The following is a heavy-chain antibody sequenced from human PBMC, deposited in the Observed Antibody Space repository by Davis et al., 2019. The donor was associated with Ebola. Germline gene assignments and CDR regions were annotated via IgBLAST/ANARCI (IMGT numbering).Heavy chain of an antibody. CDR3: ARDPIRRDSSGDYYDSWGYYYGMDV. D-gene: IGHD3-22*01. Sequence: GESLKISCAASGFTFRKYAVHWVRQAPGRGLEWVAVISYDGNNKNYADSVKGRFTISRDNSKNTVYLQMNSLRAEDTAVYYCARDPIRRDSSGDYYDSWGYYYGMDVWGKGTTVTVSS. CDR1: GFTFRKYA. J-gene: IGHJ6*04. CDR2: ISYDGNNK. V-gene: IGHV3-30-3*01.